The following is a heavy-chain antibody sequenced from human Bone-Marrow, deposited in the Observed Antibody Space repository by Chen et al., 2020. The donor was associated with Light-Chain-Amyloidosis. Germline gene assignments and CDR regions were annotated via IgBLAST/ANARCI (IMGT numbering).Heavy chain of an antibody. J-gene: IGHJ4*02. Sequence: EVQLVESGGGVDKPGGSLRLPCVVSGFIFENYAMHWVRQVPGKGLEWLCLISGDGGNTDYADSVKGRFIVSRDKSKNSLYLQMNSLRAEDTAFYYCAKDKPGVFANWGQGTLVTVSS. V-gene: IGHV3-43*02. CDR2: ISGDGGNT. D-gene: IGHD2-8*01. CDR3: AKDKPGVFAN. CDR1: GFIFENYA.